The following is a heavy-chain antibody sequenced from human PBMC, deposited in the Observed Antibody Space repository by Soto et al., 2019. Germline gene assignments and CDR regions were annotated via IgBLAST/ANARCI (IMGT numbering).Heavy chain of an antibody. V-gene: IGHV3-23*01. CDR1: GFTFSSYA. Sequence: PGGSLRLSCAASGFTFSSYAMSWVRQAPGKGLEWVSAISGSGGSTYYADSVKGRFTISRDNSKNTLYLQMNSLRAEDTAVYYCAKDISGSDYYYYYMDAWGKGTTVTVSS. D-gene: IGHD3-3*02. CDR3: AKDISGSDYYYYYMDA. CDR2: ISGSGGST. J-gene: IGHJ6*03.